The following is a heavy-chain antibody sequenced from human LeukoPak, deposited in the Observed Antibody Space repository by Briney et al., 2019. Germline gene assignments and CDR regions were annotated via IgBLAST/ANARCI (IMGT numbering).Heavy chain of an antibody. J-gene: IGHJ4*02. D-gene: IGHD3-10*01. CDR1: GYTFTGYY. CDR2: IIPKSGGT. V-gene: IGHV1-2*02. CDR3: ARVLDYYGSGTRDFDY. Sequence: ASVKVSCKASGYTFTGYYIHWVRQAPGQGLEWMGWIIPKSGGTNYAQNFQGRVTMTRDTSISTAYMELSNLRSDDTAVYFCARVLDYYGSGTRDFDYWGQGTLVTVSS.